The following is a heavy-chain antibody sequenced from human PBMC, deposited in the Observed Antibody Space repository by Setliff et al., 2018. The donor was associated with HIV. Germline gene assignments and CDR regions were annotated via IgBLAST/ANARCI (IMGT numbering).Heavy chain of an antibody. D-gene: IGHD1-26*01. CDR1: GFTFSSYY. V-gene: IGHV3-48*01. CDR2: ISDSSTTM. CDR3: ARPTNIDTLYYGSQTFYMYYYGLDV. J-gene: IGHJ6*02. Sequence: GGSLRLSCAASGFTFSSYYMIWVRQAPGKGLEWVSYISDSSTTMYYADSVKGRFTVSRDNAKNSLYLQMNSLRADDTAVYFCARPTNIDTLYYGSQTFYMYYYGLDVWGQGTTVTVSS.